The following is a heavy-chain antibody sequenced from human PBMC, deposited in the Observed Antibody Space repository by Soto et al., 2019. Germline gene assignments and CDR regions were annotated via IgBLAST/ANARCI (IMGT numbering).Heavy chain of an antibody. CDR2: ISGSGGST. Sequence: EVQLLESGGGLVQPGGSLRLSCAASGFTFSSYAMSWVRQAPGKGLEWVSAISGSGGSTYYAGSVKGRFTISRDNSKNTLYLQMISLRAEDTAVYYCVKVIGYCSGGSSSAAFDIWGKGTMVTVSS. J-gene: IGHJ3*02. CDR3: VKVIGYCSGGSSSAAFDI. CDR1: GFTFSSYA. V-gene: IGHV3-23*01. D-gene: IGHD2-15*01.